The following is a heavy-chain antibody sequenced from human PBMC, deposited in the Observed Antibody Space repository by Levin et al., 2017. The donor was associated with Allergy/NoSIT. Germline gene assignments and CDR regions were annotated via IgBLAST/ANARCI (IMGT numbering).Heavy chain of an antibody. D-gene: IGHD4-17*01. CDR3: ARVRIDYGVGGVPTRGWTGHGMGV. CDR1: GGSISSGGYY. Sequence: KTSETLSLNCTVSGGSISSGGYYWSWIRQHPGEGLKWIGHIYHSGSADYNPSLKSRSVISIDTSKNHFSLRLTSLTVADTAAYYCARVRIDYGVGGVPTRGWTGHGMGVWGQGTTVTVSS. V-gene: IGHV4-31*03. CDR2: IYHSGSA. J-gene: IGHJ6*02.